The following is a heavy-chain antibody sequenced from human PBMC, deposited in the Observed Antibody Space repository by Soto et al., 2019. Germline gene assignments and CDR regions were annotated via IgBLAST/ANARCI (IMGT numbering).Heavy chain of an antibody. CDR3: ATAARPYYYYGMDV. V-gene: IGHV3-23*01. D-gene: IGHD6-6*01. J-gene: IGHJ6*02. CDR2: ISGSGGST. CDR1: GFTFSSYA. Sequence: EVQLLESGGGLVQPGGSLRLSCAASGFTFSSYAMSWVRQAPGKGLEWVSAISGSGGSTYYADSVKGRFTISRDNSKNPLYLQMTTLSAEDTAVYYCATAARPYYYYGMDVCGHGTAVTVSS.